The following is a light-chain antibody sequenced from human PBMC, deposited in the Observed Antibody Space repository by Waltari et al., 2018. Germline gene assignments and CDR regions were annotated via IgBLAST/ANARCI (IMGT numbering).Light chain of an antibody. J-gene: IGLJ1*01. CDR2: QDD. CDR3: QAWDSNTAV. Sequence: SYELTQPPSVSVSPGQTANIACPGDQFRDKYASWYQQKPGHSPVLVIYQDDKRPSGIPERFSGSNSGSTATLIISGTQAVDEADYYCQAWDSNTAVFGTGTKVTVL. V-gene: IGLV3-1*01. CDR1: QFRDKY.